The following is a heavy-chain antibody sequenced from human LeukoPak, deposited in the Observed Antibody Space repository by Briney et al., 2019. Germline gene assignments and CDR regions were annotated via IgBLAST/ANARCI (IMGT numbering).Heavy chain of an antibody. CDR1: GGTFSSYA. CDR3: ARRSTPSYGDYEEAPLFDP. D-gene: IGHD4-17*01. CDR2: IIPILGIA. V-gene: IGHV1-69*04. Sequence: SVKVSCKASGGTFSSYAISWVRQAPGQGLEWMGRIIPILGIANYAQKFQGRVTITADKSTSTAYMELSSLRSEDTAVYYCARRSTPSYGDYEEAPLFDPWGQGTLVTVSS. J-gene: IGHJ5*02.